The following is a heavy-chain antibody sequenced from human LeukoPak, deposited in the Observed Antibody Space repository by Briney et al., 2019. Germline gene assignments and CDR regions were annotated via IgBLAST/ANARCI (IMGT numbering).Heavy chain of an antibody. CDR3: AKGWAGYYDILTGYWFDY. Sequence: QTSETLSLTCAVYGGSFSGYYWSWVRQAPGKGLEWVSAISGSGGSTYYADSVKGRFTISRDNSKNTLYLQMNSLRAEDTAVYYCAKGWAGYYDILTGYWFDYWGQGTLVTVSS. J-gene: IGHJ4*02. V-gene: IGHV3-23*01. CDR2: ISGSGGST. CDR1: GGSFSGYY. D-gene: IGHD3-9*01.